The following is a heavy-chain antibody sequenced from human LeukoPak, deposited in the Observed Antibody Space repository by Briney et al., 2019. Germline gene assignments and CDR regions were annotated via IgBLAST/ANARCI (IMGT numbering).Heavy chain of an antibody. Sequence: SGPTLVKPTQTLTLTCTFSGFSLSTSGVGVGWIRQPPGKALEWLAVIYWDDDKRYSPSLKSRLTITKDTSKNQVVLTMTNMDTVDTATYYCALSSAYYYYMDVWGKGTTVTVPS. D-gene: IGHD6-25*01. J-gene: IGHJ6*03. CDR2: IYWDDDK. CDR1: GFSLSTSGVG. CDR3: ALSSAYYYYMDV. V-gene: IGHV2-5*02.